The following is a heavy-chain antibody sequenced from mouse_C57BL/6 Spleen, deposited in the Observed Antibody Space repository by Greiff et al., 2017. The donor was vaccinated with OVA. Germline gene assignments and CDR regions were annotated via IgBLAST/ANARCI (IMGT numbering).Heavy chain of an antibody. J-gene: IGHJ2*01. CDR3: ARDDGYHDY. V-gene: IGHV1-69*01. CDR2: IDPSDSYT. CDR1: GYTFTSYW. Sequence: QVQLQQPGAELVKPGASVKMSCKASGYTFTSYWITWVKQRPGQGLEWIGDIDPSDSYTNYNQKFKGKSTLTVDKSSSTAYMQLSSLTSEDSAVYYCARDDGYHDYWGQGTTLTVSS. D-gene: IGHD2-3*01.